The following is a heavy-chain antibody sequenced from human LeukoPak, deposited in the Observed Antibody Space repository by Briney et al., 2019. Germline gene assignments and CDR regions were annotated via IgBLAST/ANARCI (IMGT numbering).Heavy chain of an antibody. J-gene: IGHJ4*02. CDR1: GGTFSSYA. CDR3: ARDQSAYYYDSSGYLVY. CDR2: IIPILGIA. V-gene: IGHV1-69*04. D-gene: IGHD3-22*01. Sequence: SVKVSCKASGGTFSSYAISWVRQAPGQGLEWMGRIIPILGIANYAQKFQGRVTITADKSTSTAYMELSSLRSEDTAVYYCARDQSAYYYDSSGYLVYWGQGTLVTVSS.